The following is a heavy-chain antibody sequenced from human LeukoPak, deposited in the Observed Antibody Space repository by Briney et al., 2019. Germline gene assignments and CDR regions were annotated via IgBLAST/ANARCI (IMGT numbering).Heavy chain of an antibody. CDR1: GYTLTELS. V-gene: IGHV1-24*01. CDR2: FDPEDGET. D-gene: IGHD2-8*01. Sequence: ASVKVSCKVSGYTLTELSMHWVRQAPGKGLEWMGGFDPEDGETIYAQKFQGRVTMTEDTSTDTAYMELSSLRSEDTAVYYCAADIVLMVYAPMDVWGQGTTVTVSS. CDR3: AADIVLMVYAPMDV. J-gene: IGHJ6*02.